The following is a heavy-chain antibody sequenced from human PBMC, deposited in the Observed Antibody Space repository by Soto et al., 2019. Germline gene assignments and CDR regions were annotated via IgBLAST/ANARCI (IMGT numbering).Heavy chain of an antibody. CDR3: ASHEYSSLPHDY. CDR1: GGSISSGGYY. D-gene: IGHD6-6*01. CDR2: IYYSGST. V-gene: IGHV4-31*03. J-gene: IGHJ4*02. Sequence: SETLSLTCTVSGGSISSGGYYWSWIRQHPGKGLEWIGYIYYSGSTYYNPSLKSRVTISVDTSKNQFSLKLSSVTAADTAVYYCASHEYSSLPHDYWGQGTLVTVSS.